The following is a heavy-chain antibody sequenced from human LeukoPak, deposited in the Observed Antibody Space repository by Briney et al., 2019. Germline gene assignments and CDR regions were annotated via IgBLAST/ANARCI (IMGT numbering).Heavy chain of an antibody. CDR3: ARGDYSSSWYYFDY. D-gene: IGHD6-13*01. CDR1: GGSFSGYY. J-gene: IGHJ4*02. V-gene: IGHV4-34*01. Sequence: PSETLSLTCAVYGGSFSGYYWSWIRQPPGKGLEWIGEINHSGSTNYNPSLKSRVTISVDTSKNQFSLKLSSMTAADTAVYYCARGDYSSSWYYFDYWGQGTLVTVSS. CDR2: INHSGST.